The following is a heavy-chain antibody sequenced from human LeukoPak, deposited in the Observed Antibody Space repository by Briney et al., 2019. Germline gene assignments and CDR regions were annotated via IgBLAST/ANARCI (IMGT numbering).Heavy chain of an antibody. CDR2: INHSGST. Sequence: SETLSLTCAVYGGSFSGYYWSWIRQPPGKGLEWIGEINHSGSTNYNPSLKSRVTISVDTSKNQFSLKLSSVTAADTAVYYCGRGPTPYNGGFDPWGQGTLVTVSS. D-gene: IGHD2-8*01. CDR1: GGSFSGYY. CDR3: GRGPTPYNGGFDP. J-gene: IGHJ5*02. V-gene: IGHV4-34*01.